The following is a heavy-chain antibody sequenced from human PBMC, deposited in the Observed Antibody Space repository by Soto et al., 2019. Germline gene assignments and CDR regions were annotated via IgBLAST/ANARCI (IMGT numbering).Heavy chain of an antibody. CDR2: INPKSGGT. D-gene: IGHD2-8*01. CDR1: GYSFTDYH. CDR3: ARGDSTDCSNGVCSFFYNHDMDV. J-gene: IGHJ6*02. Sequence: ASVKVSCKASGYSFTDYHIHWVRQAPGQGLEWLGRINPKSGGTSTAQKFQGWVTMTTDTSISTASMELTRLTSDDTAIYYCARGDSTDCSNGVCSFFYNHDMDVWGQGTAVTVSS. V-gene: IGHV1-2*04.